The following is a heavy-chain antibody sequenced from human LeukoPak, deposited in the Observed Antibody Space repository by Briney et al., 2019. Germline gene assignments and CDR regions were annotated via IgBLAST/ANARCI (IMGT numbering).Heavy chain of an antibody. D-gene: IGHD1-26*01. CDR3: GGSGTNYDY. J-gene: IGHJ4*02. Sequence: GGSLGLSCAASGFTFSSYWMHWVRQAPGKGLVWVSRINSDGSSTSYADSVKGRFTISRDNAKNTLYLQMNSLRVEDTAVYYCGGSGTNYDYWGQGTLVTVSS. CDR1: GFTFSSYW. V-gene: IGHV3-74*01. CDR2: INSDGSST.